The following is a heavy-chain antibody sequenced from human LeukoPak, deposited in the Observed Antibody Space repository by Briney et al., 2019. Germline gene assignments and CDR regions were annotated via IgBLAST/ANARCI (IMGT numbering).Heavy chain of an antibody. J-gene: IGHJ4*02. CDR2: ITSSNNYI. D-gene: IGHD3-3*01. V-gene: IGHV3-21*01. CDR1: GFTFSSYS. CDR3: ARLTVFGVVINDDY. Sequence: GGSLRLSCAGSGFTFSSYSMNWVRQAPGKGLEWVSSITSSNNYIYYADSMKGRFTISRDNAKNSLYLQMNSLRAEDTAVYYCARLTVFGVVINDDYWGQGTLVTVSS.